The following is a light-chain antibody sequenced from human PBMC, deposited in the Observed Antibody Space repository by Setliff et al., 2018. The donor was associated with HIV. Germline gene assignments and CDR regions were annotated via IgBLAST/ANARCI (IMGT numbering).Light chain of an antibody. V-gene: IGLV2-14*01. CDR2: KVS. Sequence: QSVLAQPASVSGSPGQSITISCTGTSSDVGGYKFVSWYQQHPGKAPKLMIYKVSNRPSGVSDRFSGSKSGSTASLTISGLQAEDEADYYCGSYTSTTSYVFGSGTKVTVL. CDR3: GSYTSTTSYV. CDR1: SSDVGGYKF. J-gene: IGLJ1*01.